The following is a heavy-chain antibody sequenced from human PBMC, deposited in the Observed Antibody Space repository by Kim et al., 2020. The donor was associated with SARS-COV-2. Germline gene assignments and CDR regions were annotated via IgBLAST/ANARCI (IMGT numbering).Heavy chain of an antibody. CDR2: ISAYNGHT. CDR1: GYTFTSYG. CDR3: ARDSSGGSGSQIDH. V-gene: IGHV1-18*04. Sequence: ASVKVSCKASGYTFTSYGISWVRQAPGQGLEWMGWISAYNGHTNYAQKFQGRVSLTTDTSTTTAYMDLRSLGSDDTAVYYCARDSSGGSGSQIDHWGQGTLVTVSS. D-gene: IGHD3-10*01. J-gene: IGHJ4*02.